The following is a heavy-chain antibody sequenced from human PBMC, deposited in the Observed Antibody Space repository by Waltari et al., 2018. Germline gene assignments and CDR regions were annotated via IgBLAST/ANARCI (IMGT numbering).Heavy chain of an antibody. J-gene: IGHJ4*02. V-gene: IGHV3-23*01. CDR3: AKLDVAWDKEVPRLRVPKDY. D-gene: IGHD1-26*01. CDR1: GFNFYTYA. CDR2: ISASGGNT. Sequence: EVQVLESGGGLVQPGGSLRLSCAASGFNFYTYALSWVRQAPGKGLEWVSTISASGGNTLNADSVKGRFTISRDNSKNTVFLQMNSLRAEDTAMYFCAKLDVAWDKEVPRLRVPKDYWGQGTLVTVSS.